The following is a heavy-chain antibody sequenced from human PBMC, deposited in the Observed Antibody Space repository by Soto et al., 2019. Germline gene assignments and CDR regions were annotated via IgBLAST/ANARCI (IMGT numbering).Heavy chain of an antibody. Sequence: GAAVKVSFKFSGYTLTELVMHWLRQAPGKGRAWMGGFDPEDGETIYAQKFQGRVTMTEDTSTDTAYMELSSLRSEYTAVYYCATGRYVGYGTDYWGQGTLVTVSS. CDR3: ATGRYVGYGTDY. J-gene: IGHJ4*02. V-gene: IGHV1-24*01. CDR1: GYTLTELV. CDR2: FDPEDGET. D-gene: IGHD5-12*01.